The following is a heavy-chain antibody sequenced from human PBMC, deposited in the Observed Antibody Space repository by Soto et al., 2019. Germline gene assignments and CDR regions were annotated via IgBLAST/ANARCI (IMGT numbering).Heavy chain of an antibody. CDR3: ARVPVGYCSSTSCYL. CDR1: GFTFSDYY. CDR2: ISSSSSYT. J-gene: IGHJ4*02. V-gene: IGHV3-11*05. Sequence: GGSLRLSCAASGFTFSDYYMSWIRQAPGKGLEWVSYISSSSSYTNYADSVKGRFTISRDNAKNSLYLQMNSLRAEDTAVYYCARVPVGYCSSTSCYLWGQGTLVTVSS. D-gene: IGHD2-2*03.